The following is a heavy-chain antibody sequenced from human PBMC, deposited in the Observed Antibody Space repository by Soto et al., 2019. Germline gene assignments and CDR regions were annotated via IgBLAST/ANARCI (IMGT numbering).Heavy chain of an antibody. CDR1: GYIFTGYY. CDR3: ARDLKIRSSTIWFPIFCFDL. D-gene: IGHD6-13*01. V-gene: IGHV1-2*04. J-gene: IGHJ5*02. CDR2: INPNSGDT. Sequence: QVQLVQSGAEVKKPGASVKVSCKTSGYIFTGYYVHWVRQAPGQGLEWMGWINPNSGDTNYARKFQDLVTLTRNTSITTVYMELRGVTSDDTAVYYCARDLKIRSSTIWFPIFCFDLWGQGTLVTVSS.